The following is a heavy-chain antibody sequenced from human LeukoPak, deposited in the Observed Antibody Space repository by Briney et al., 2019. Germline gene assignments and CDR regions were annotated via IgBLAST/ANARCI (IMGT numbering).Heavy chain of an antibody. CDR2: IKQDGSEK. CDR3: AGLRSSTSWREDY. CDR1: GFTFSSYW. V-gene: IGHV3-7*01. J-gene: IGHJ4*02. D-gene: IGHD2-2*01. Sequence: PGGSLRLSCAASGFTFSSYWMSWVRQAPGKGLEWVANIKQDGSEKYYVDSVKGRFTISRDNAKNSLYLQMNSLRAEDTAVYYCAGLRSSTSWREDYWGQGTLVTVSS.